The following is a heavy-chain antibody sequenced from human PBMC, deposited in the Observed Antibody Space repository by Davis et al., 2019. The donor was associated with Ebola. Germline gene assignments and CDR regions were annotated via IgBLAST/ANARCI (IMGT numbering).Heavy chain of an antibody. V-gene: IGHV4-39*01. CDR1: GGSISSSSYY. Sequence: GSLRLSCTVSGGSISSSSYYWGWIRQPPGKGLEWIGSIYYSGSTYYNPSLKSRVTISVDTSKNQFSLKLSSVTAADTAVYYCASLGLVLDYWGQGTLVTVSS. D-gene: IGHD6-19*01. J-gene: IGHJ4*02. CDR2: IYYSGST. CDR3: ASLGLVLDY.